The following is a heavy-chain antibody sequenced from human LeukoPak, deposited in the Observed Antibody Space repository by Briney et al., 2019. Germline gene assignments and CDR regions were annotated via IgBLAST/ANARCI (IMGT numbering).Heavy chain of an antibody. CDR3: ARAPDGSGSSGLCDP. Sequence: SETLSLTCAVYGGSFSGYYWSWIRQPPGKGLEWIGEINHSGSTNYNPSLKSRVTISVDTSKNQFSLKLSSVTAADTAVYYCARAPDGSGSSGLCDPWGQGTLVTVSS. J-gene: IGHJ5*02. V-gene: IGHV4-34*01. CDR2: INHSGST. CDR1: GGSFSGYY. D-gene: IGHD3-10*01.